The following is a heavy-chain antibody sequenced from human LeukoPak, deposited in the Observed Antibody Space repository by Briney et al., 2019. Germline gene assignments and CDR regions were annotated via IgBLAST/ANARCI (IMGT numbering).Heavy chain of an antibody. D-gene: IGHD2-15*01. CDR1: GFTFSSYG. J-gene: IGHJ3*01. Sequence: PGGSLRLSCAASGFTFSSYGMSWVRQAPGKGLEWVSAISGSGGIRYYADSVKGRFTISRDNFKNTLYLQMNSLGAEDTAVYYCASRGGYCSGGSCPGAFDFWGQGTMVTVSS. V-gene: IGHV3-23*01. CDR3: ASRGGYCSGGSCPGAFDF. CDR2: ISGSGGIR.